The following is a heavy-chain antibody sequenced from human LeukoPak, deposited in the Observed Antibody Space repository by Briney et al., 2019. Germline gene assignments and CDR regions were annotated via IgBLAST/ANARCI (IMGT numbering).Heavy chain of an antibody. Sequence: GGSLGLSCAASHFTFTTYWMSWVRQAPGKGLEWVANIKPDGSETYYVDSVKGRFTISRDNAKNSLYLQMNSLRAEDTAMYYCAREFNSFLADCSGGQCLFMSWGQGVLVTVSS. V-gene: IGHV3-7*01. D-gene: IGHD2-15*01. CDR2: IKPDGSET. J-gene: IGHJ4*02. CDR3: AREFNSFLADCSGGQCLFMS. CDR1: HFTFTTYW.